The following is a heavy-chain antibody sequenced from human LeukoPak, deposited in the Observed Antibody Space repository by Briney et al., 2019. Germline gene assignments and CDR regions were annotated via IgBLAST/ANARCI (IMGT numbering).Heavy chain of an antibody. CDR1: GGSISSYY. J-gene: IGHJ2*01. Sequence: SETLSLTCTVSGGSISSYYWSWIRQPSGKGLEWIGYIYYSGSTNYNPSLKSRVTISVDTSKNQFSLKLSSVTAADTAVYYCARAWSRWSGYSNWYFDLWGRGTLVTVSS. CDR2: IYYSGST. V-gene: IGHV4-59*01. CDR3: ARAWSRWSGYSNWYFDL. D-gene: IGHD3-3*01.